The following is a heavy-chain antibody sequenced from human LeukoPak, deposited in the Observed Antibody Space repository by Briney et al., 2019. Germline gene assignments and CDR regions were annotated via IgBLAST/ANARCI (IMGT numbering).Heavy chain of an antibody. CDR2: IKSKSDGGTT. V-gene: IGHV3-15*01. J-gene: IGHJ6*03. D-gene: IGHD3-22*01. Sequence: GGSLRLSCAASGLVFTTAWMIWVRQAPGKGLEWVGRIKSKSDGGTTDYAAAVKGRFTISRDDSKNTLYLQMSSLKTEDTAVYYCTTLEQYYFHSSAYDVYYIDVWGKGTTVTVYS. CDR3: TTLEQYYFHSSAYDVYYIDV. CDR1: GLVFTTAW.